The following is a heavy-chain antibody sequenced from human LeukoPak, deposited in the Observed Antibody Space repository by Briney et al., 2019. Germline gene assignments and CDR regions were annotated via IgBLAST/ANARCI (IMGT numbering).Heavy chain of an antibody. V-gene: IGHV4-34*01. J-gene: IGHJ6*02. D-gene: IGHD3-3*01. Sequence: PSETLSLTCAVYGGSFSGYHWSWIRQPPGKGLEWIGEINHSGSTNYNPSLKSRVTISVDTSRNQFSLKLSSVTAADTAVYYCARVLDFWSGYLGFEYYYGKDVWGQGTTVTVSS. CDR1: GGSFSGYH. CDR2: INHSGST. CDR3: ARVLDFWSGYLGFEYYYGKDV.